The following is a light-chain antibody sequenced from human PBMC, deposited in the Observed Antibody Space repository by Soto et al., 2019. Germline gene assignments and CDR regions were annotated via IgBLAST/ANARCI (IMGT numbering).Light chain of an antibody. CDR2: DAS. CDR1: QSVDND. CDR3: QHYNYWPPKT. J-gene: IGKJ1*01. V-gene: IGKV3D-15*01. Sequence: EIVMTQSPAALSVSPGDRATLSCRASQSVDNDLAWYQQKPGQPPRLLIYDASTRATGIPARFSGSGSGTDFTLTISSLQSEDFAVYYCQHYNYWPPKTFGQGTKVDIK.